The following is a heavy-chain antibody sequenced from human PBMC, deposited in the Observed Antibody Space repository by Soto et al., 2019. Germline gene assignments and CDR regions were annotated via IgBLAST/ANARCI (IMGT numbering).Heavy chain of an antibody. Sequence: GGSLRLSCAASGFNFINTGMHWVRQAPGKGLEWVAVIWYDGSNMFYADSVKGRFTISRDNSKNTLFLQMNSLRGEDTAVYYCGRGIDYGNYAIDHWGQGTLVTVSS. CDR2: IWYDGSNM. V-gene: IGHV3-33*01. D-gene: IGHD4-17*01. CDR3: GRGIDYGNYAIDH. CDR1: GFNFINTG. J-gene: IGHJ4*02.